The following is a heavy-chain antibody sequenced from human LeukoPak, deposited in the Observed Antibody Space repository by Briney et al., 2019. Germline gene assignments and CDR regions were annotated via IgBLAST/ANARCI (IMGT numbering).Heavy chain of an antibody. CDR1: GFTFSSYA. D-gene: IGHD6-13*01. J-gene: IGHJ4*02. V-gene: IGHV3-23*01. CDR3: AKDQTGYSSSWYQVDYFDY. Sequence: GGSLRLSCAASGFTFSSYAMSWVRQAPGKGLEWVSAISGSGGSTYYADSVKGRFTISRDNSKNTLYLQMNSLRAEDTAVYYCAKDQTGYSSSWYQVDYFDYWGQGTLVTVSS. CDR2: ISGSGGST.